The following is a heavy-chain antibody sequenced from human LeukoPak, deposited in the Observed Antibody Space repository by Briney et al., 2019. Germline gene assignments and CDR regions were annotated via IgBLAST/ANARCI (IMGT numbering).Heavy chain of an antibody. CDR1: GFTFSSYW. D-gene: IGHD6-19*01. Sequence: GGSLRLSXAASGFTFSSYWMSWVRQAPGKGLEWVANIKQDGSEKYYVDSVKGRFTISRDNAKNSLYLQMNSLRAEDTAVYYCATGVRGYNSALDYWGQGTLVTVSP. CDR2: IKQDGSEK. CDR3: ATGVRGYNSALDY. J-gene: IGHJ4*02. V-gene: IGHV3-7*01.